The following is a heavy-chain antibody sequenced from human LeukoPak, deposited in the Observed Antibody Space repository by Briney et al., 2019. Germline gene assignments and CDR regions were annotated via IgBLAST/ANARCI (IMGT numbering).Heavy chain of an antibody. J-gene: IGHJ3*02. CDR2: IYISGSP. Sequence: SETLSLTCTVSGGSISSHDWTWIRQPAGKGLEWIGRIYISGSPNYNPSLKSRVTMSVDTSKNQFSLKLSSVTAADTAVYYCARDKREPRYAFDIWGQGTMVTVSS. D-gene: IGHD1-26*01. CDR3: ARDKREPRYAFDI. CDR1: GGSISSHD. V-gene: IGHV4-4*07.